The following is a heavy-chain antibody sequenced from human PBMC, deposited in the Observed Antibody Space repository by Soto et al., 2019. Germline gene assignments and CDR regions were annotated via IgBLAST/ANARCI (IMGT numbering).Heavy chain of an antibody. Sequence: SETLSLTCAVSGGSLSSSNWWSWVRQPPGKGLEWIGEIYHSGSTNYNLSLKSRVTISVDKSKNQFSLKLSSVTAADTAVYYCASRRYIAAPDYWGQGTLVTVSS. D-gene: IGHD6-13*01. CDR2: IYHSGST. CDR3: ASRRYIAAPDY. CDR1: GGSLSSSNW. V-gene: IGHV4-4*02. J-gene: IGHJ4*02.